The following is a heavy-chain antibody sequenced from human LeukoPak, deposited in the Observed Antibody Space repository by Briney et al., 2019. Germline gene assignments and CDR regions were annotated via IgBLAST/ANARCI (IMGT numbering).Heavy chain of an antibody. J-gene: IGHJ4*02. CDR3: ARSTYYYDSSGYYLEDY. CDR2: IYSGGST. V-gene: IGHV3-66*01. D-gene: IGHD3-22*01. CDR1: GFTVSRND. Sequence: PGGSLRLSCAASGFTVSRNDMTWVRQAPGKGLEWVSVIYSGGSTYYADSVKGRFTISRDNAKNTLYLQMNSLRAEDTAVYYCARSTYYYDSSGYYLEDYWGQGTLVTASS.